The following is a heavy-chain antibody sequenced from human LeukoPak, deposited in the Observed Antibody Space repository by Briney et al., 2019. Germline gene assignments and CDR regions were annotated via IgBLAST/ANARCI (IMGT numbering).Heavy chain of an antibody. Sequence: SQTLSLTCTVSGASISSGDYYWSWIRQPPGKGLEWIGEINHSGSTNYNPSLKSRVTISVDTSKNQFSLKLSSVTAAGTAVYYCARGLLGEWWALTYDAFDIWGQGTMVTVSS. CDR1: GASISSGDYY. CDR2: INHSGST. D-gene: IGHD3-16*01. J-gene: IGHJ3*02. CDR3: ARGLLGEWWALTYDAFDI. V-gene: IGHV4-30-4*08.